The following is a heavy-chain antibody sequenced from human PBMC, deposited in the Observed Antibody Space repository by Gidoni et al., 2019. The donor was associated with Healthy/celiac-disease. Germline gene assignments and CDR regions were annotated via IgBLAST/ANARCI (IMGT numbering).Heavy chain of an antibody. D-gene: IGHD5-12*01. V-gene: IGHV3-21*01. CDR2: ISSSSSYI. CDR1: GFPFSSYS. CDR3: ARDGVSTYDSAFDI. J-gene: IGHJ3*02. Sequence: EVQLVESGGGLVKPGGSLRLSCAASGFPFSSYSMNWVRQAPGKGLEWVSSISSSSSYIYYADSVKGRFTISRDNAKNSLYLQMNSLRAEDTAVYYCARDGVSTYDSAFDIWGQGTMVTVSS.